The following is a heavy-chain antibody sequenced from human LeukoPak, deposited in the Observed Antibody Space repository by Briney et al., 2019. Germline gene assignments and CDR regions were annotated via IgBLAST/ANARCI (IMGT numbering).Heavy chain of an antibody. D-gene: IGHD3-22*01. CDR2: IIPIFGTA. Sequence: GASVKVSCKASGGTFSSYAISWVRQAPGQGLEWMGGIIPIFGTANYAQKFQGRVTITADKSTSTAYMELSSLRSEDTAVYYCARRIPSRYYDSSGYYLGYYFDYWGQGTLVTVSS. J-gene: IGHJ4*02. CDR1: GGTFSSYA. CDR3: ARRIPSRYYDSSGYYLGYYFDY. V-gene: IGHV1-69*06.